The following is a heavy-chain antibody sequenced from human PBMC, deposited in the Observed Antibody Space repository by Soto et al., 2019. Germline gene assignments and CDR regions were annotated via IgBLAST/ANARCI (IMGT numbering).Heavy chain of an antibody. V-gene: IGHV4-39*01. CDR3: AKAGLVVPADPIYYYYYYMDV. CDR2: IYYSGST. CDR1: GGSISSSSYY. J-gene: IGHJ6*03. D-gene: IGHD2-2*01. Sequence: PSETLSLTCTVAGGSISSSSYYWGWIRQPPGKGLEWIGSIYYSGSTYYNPSLKSRVTISVDTSKNQFSLKPSSVTAADTAVYYCAKAGLVVPADPIYYYYYYMDVWGKGTTVTVSS.